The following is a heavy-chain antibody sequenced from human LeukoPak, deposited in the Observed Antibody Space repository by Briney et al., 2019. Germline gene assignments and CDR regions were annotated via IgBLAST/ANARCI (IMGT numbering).Heavy chain of an antibody. CDR3: ARLHNWFDP. V-gene: IGHV3-48*04. CDR2: ISSSGSTI. J-gene: IGHJ5*02. CDR1: GFTFSSYA. Sequence: PGGSLRLSCAAPGFTFSSYAMSWVRQAPGKGLEWVSYISSSGSTIYYADSVKGRFTISRDNAKNSLYLQMNSLRAEDTAVYYCARLHNWFDPWGQGTLVTVSS.